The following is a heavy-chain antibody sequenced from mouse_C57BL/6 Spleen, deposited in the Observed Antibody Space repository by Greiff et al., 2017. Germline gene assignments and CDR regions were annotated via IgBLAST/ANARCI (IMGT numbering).Heavy chain of an antibody. CDR3: TTSGSSPWFAY. CDR1: GFNIKDDY. CDR2: IDPENGDT. Sequence: VQLKESGAELVRPGASVKLSCTASGFNIKDDYMHWVKQRPEQGLEWIGWIDPENGDTEYASKFQGKATITADTSSNTAYLQLSSLTSEDTAVYYCTTSGSSPWFAYWGQGTLVTVSA. D-gene: IGHD1-1*01. V-gene: IGHV14-4*01. J-gene: IGHJ3*01.